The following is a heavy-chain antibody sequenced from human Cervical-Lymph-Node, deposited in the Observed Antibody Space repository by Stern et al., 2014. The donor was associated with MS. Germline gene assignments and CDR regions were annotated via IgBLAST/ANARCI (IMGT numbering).Heavy chain of an antibody. CDR2: IKSEIDGGTE. D-gene: IGHD2-15*01. J-gene: IGHJ3*02. Sequence: VQLVESGGGLVKPGGSLRLSCVASQLTVSNVWLSWVRPAPGKGLEWVGRIKSEIDGGTEEYAAPAKGRFTISRDDSQNILYLQMNSLQTEDTAVYYCTREWFCRSGSCFYAFEIWGQGTMVNVS. V-gene: IGHV3-15*01. CDR3: TREWFCRSGSCFYAFEI. CDR1: QLTVSNVW.